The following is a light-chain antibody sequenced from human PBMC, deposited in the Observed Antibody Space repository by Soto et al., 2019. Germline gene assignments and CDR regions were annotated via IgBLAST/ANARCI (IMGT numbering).Light chain of an antibody. J-gene: IGLJ1*01. CDR1: SSDVGGCNC. CDR2: EVN. Sequence: QSALTQPASVSGSPGQSITISCTGTSSDVGGCNCVSWYQQHPGKTPKLMIYEVNSRPSGVSNRFSGSKSGNTASLTISGLQADDEADYYCSSFTSSRTYFFGTGTKLTVL. V-gene: IGLV2-14*01. CDR3: SSFTSSRTYF.